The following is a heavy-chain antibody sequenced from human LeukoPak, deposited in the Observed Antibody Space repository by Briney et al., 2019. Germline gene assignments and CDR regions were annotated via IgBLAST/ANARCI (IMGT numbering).Heavy chain of an antibody. CDR2: ISAYNGNT. J-gene: IGHJ4*02. V-gene: IGHV1-18*01. CDR1: GYTFTSYG. CDR3: ARVRIGSHVTPEDY. Sequence: SVKVSCKASGYTFTSYGISWVRQAPGQGLEWMGWISAYNGNTNYAQKLQGRVTMTTDTSTSTAYMELRSLRSDDTAVYYCARVRIGSHVTPEDYWGQGTLVTVSS. D-gene: IGHD4-23*01.